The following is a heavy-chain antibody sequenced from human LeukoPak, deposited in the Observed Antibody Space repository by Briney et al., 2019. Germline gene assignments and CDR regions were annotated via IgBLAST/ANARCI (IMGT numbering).Heavy chain of an antibody. V-gene: IGHV1-2*02. J-gene: IGHJ4*02. CDR3: AREGGYSGYDDPDYFDY. D-gene: IGHD5-12*01. CDR1: GGTFSSYA. CDR2: INPKSGGT. Sequence: ASVKVSCKASGGTFSSYAISWVRQAPGQGLEWMGWINPKSGGTNYAQKFQGRVTMTRDTSISTAYMELSRLRSDDTAVYYCAREGGYSGYDDPDYFDYWGQGTLVTVSS.